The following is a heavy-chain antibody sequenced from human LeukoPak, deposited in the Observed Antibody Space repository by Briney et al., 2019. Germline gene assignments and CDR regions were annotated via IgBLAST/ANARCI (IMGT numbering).Heavy chain of an antibody. D-gene: IGHD3-22*01. CDR2: INTNTGNP. J-gene: IGHJ4*02. Sequence: ASVKVSCKASGYTFTSYAMNWVRQAPGQGLEWMGWINTNTGNPTYAQGFTGRFVFSLDTSVSTAYLQISSLKAEDTAVYYCARARALPYYYDSSGLSGDYWGQGTLVTVSS. V-gene: IGHV7-4-1*02. CDR3: ARARALPYYYDSSGLSGDY. CDR1: GYTFTSYA.